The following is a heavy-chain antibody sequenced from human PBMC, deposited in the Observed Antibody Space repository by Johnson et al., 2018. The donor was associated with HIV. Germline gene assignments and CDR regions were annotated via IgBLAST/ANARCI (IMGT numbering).Heavy chain of an antibody. CDR1: GFTVSSNY. CDR3: AKPRYYDNAFEM. V-gene: IGHV3-66*04. CDR2: IYIGGSI. J-gene: IGHJ3*02. Sequence: VQLVESGGGLVQPGGSLRLSCAASGFTVSSNYMSWVRQAPGKGLEWVSVIYIGGSIGYADSVKGRFTIARDNAKNTLYLEMNSLRAEDTAVYYCAKPRYYDNAFEMWGQGTMVTVSS. D-gene: IGHD3-16*01.